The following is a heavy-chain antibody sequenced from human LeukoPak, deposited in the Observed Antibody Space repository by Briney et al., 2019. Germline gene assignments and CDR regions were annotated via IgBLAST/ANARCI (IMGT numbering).Heavy chain of an antibody. Sequence: SETLSLTCTVSNGSISSGGYYWSWIRHPPGKGLGWIGYIYYSGSTYYNPSLKSRVTISVDTSKNQFSLKMSSVTAADTAVYYCARSDGYNGDYWGQGTLVTVSS. J-gene: IGHJ4*02. D-gene: IGHD5-24*01. CDR3: ARSDGYNGDY. CDR2: IYYSGST. CDR1: NGSISSGGYY. V-gene: IGHV4-31*03.